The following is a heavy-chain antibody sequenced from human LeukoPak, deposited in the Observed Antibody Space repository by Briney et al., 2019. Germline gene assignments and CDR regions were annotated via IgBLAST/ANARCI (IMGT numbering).Heavy chain of an antibody. CDR2: ISYDGSNK. D-gene: IGHD3-22*01. CDR1: GGTFSSYA. J-gene: IGHJ4*02. CDR3: ARDFVARDSSGYYLYYFDY. V-gene: IGHV3-30*04. Sequence: SCKASGGTFSSYAMHWVRQAPGKGLEWVAVISYDGSNKYYADSVKGRFTISRDNSKNTLYLQMNSLRAEDTAVYYCARDFVARDSSGYYLYYFDYWGQGTLVTVSS.